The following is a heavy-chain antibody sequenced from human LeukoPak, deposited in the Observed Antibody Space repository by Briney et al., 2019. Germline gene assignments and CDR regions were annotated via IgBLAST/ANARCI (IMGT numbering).Heavy chain of an antibody. V-gene: IGHV4-39*07. Sequence: SETLSLTCTVSGCSINNSHSYWGWIRQPPGKRLEWIGTISYSGNTYYKPPLKSRVTISVDTSKNQLSLKLNSVTAADSAVYFCASPKRRYYYYMDVWGKGTTVTVSS. CDR3: ASPKRRYYYYMDV. J-gene: IGHJ6*03. CDR1: GCSINNSHSY. CDR2: ISYSGNT.